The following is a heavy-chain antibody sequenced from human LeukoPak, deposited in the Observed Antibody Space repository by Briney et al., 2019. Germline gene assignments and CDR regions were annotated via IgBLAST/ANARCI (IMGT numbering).Heavy chain of an antibody. V-gene: IGHV3-74*03. CDR2: VNNDGSST. CDR3: AKGGLRVTDY. J-gene: IGHJ4*02. Sequence: PGGSLRLSCAASGFIFSNYWMHWVRQAPGKGLVWVSRVNNDGSSTTYADSVKGRFTISRGNAKNTLYLQTNSLRAEDTAVYYCAKGGLRVTDYWGQGTLVTVSP. D-gene: IGHD5/OR15-5a*01. CDR1: GFIFSNYW.